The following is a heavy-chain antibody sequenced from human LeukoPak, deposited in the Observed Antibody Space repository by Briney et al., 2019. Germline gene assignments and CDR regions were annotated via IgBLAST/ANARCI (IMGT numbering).Heavy chain of an antibody. V-gene: IGHV1-18*01. CDR2: ISAYNGNT. CDR3: ARHVPAAIRASTSYYYGMDV. J-gene: IGHJ6*02. CDR1: GYTFTSYG. D-gene: IGHD2-2*02. Sequence: ASVKVSCKASGYTFTSYGISWVRQAPGQGLEWMGWISAYNGNTNYAQKLQGRVTMTTDTSTSTAYMELRSLRSDDTAVYYCARHVPAAIRASTSYYYGMDVWGQGTTVTVSS.